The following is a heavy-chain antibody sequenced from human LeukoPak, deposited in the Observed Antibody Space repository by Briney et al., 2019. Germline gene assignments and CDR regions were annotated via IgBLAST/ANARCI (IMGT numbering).Heavy chain of an antibody. V-gene: IGHV1-2*02. CDR2: INPNSGCT. J-gene: IGHJ5*02. Sequence: ASLKVSCKASGYTFTGYYMHWVRHAPGQGLEWMGWINPNSGCTNYAQKFQGRVTITRDTSISTAYMELSRLRSDDTAVYYCARVPDPNWFDPWGQGTLVTVSS. CDR3: ARVPDPNWFDP. CDR1: GYTFTGYY.